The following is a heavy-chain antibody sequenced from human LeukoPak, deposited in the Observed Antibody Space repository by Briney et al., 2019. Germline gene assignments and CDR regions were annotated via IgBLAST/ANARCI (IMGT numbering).Heavy chain of an antibody. CDR3: DDAAYSGYPGFDN. D-gene: IGHD5-12*01. CDR2: IKTDGSIT. CDR1: PSTFSSYW. V-gene: IGHV3-74*01. J-gene: IGHJ4*02. Sequence: GGSLRLSCAASPSTFSSYWMHWVRQAPGKGLVWVSRIKTDGSITNYADSVMGRFTISRDNAKNTLYLQMNGLQAEDTAVYYCDDAAYSGYPGFDNWGQGTLVGVSS.